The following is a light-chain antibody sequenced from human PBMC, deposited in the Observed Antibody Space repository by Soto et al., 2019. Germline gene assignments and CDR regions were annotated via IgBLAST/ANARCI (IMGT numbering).Light chain of an antibody. V-gene: IGLV2-14*01. J-gene: IGLJ1*01. CDR3: SSYTSSSTLYV. CDR1: SSDVGGYNY. CDR2: DVS. Sequence: TQPASVSGSPGQSITVSCTGTSSDVGGYNYVSWYQQHPGKAPKLMIYDVSNRPSGVSNRFSGSKSGNTASLTISGLQAEDEADYYCSSYTSSSTLYVFGTGTKVPVL.